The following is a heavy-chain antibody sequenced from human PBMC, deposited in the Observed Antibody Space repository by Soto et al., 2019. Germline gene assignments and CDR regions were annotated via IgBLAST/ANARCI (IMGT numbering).Heavy chain of an antibody. CDR1: GFTFSGSA. V-gene: IGHV3-73*02. CDR3: ASDTARVYYGIDV. J-gene: IGHJ6*02. D-gene: IGHD5-18*01. CDR2: IRSKANSYAT. Sequence: EVQLVESGGGLVQPGGSLKLSCAASGFTFSGSAMHWVRQASGKGLEWVGRIRSKANSYATAYAASVKGRFTISRDDSKNTAYLQMNSLKTEDPAVYYCASDTARVYYGIDVWGQGTTVTVSS.